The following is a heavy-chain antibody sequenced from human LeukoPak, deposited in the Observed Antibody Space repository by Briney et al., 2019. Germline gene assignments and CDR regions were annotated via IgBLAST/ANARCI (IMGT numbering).Heavy chain of an antibody. J-gene: IGHJ4*02. CDR3: TRGSLSGSSRDY. CDR2: MNPYTGDT. Sequence: GASVRVSCKASGYTFTGYDINWVRQATGQGLEWMGWMNPYTGDTGYAQNFQGRVTMTRNTSIDTAYMDLRGLRSEDTAVYYCTRGSLSGSSRDYWGQGTLVIVSS. D-gene: IGHD1-26*01. CDR1: GYTFTGYD. V-gene: IGHV1-8*01.